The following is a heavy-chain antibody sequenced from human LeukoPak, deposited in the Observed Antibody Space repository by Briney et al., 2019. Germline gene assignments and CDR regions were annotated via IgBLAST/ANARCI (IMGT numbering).Heavy chain of an antibody. D-gene: IGHD6-13*01. J-gene: IGHJ4*02. CDR3: ARDEAIVTGSSSRAGFLDY. Sequence: PSGTLSLTCAVSGGSISSSNWGSWVRQPPGKGLEWIGEIYHSGSTNYNPSLKSRVTISVDKSKDQFSLKLSSVTAAGMSVYYCARDEAIVTGSSSRAGFLDYWGQGTLVSVSS. V-gene: IGHV4-4*02. CDR1: GGSISSSNW. CDR2: IYHSGST.